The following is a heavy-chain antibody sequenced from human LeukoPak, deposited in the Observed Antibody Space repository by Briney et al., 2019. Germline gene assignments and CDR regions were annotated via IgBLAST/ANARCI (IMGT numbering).Heavy chain of an antibody. CDR1: GGSISSSSYY. D-gene: IGHD1-1*01. J-gene: IGHJ4*02. CDR2: IYYSGST. Sequence: SETLSLTCTVSGGSISSSSYYWGWIRQPPGKGLEWIGSIYYSGSTYYNPSLKSRVTISVDTSKNPFSLSLSSVTAADTAIYYCARRFTTNHDYWGQGILVTVSS. V-gene: IGHV4-39*01. CDR3: ARRFTTNHDY.